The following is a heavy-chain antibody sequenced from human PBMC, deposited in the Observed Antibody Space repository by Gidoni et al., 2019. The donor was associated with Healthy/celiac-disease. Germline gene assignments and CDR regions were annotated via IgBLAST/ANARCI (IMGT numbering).Heavy chain of an antibody. J-gene: IGHJ6*02. CDR3: ARDWVDIVVVVAATPYYGMDV. V-gene: IGHV3-30-3*01. Sequence: QVQLVESGGGVVQPGRSLRLSCAASGFTFSSYAMHWCRQAPAKGLEWVAVISYDGSNKYYAYSVKGRFTISRDNSKNTLYLQMNSLRAEDTAVYYCARDWVDIVVVVAATPYYGMDVWGQGTTVTVSS. CDR2: ISYDGSNK. CDR1: GFTFSSYA. D-gene: IGHD2-15*01.